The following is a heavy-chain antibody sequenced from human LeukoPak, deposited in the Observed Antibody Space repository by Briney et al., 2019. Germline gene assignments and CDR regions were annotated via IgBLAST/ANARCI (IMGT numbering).Heavy chain of an antibody. CDR1: GFTFSNYM. J-gene: IGHJ6*02. Sequence: GGSLRLSCAASGFTFSNYMMHWVRQAPGKGLVWVSRIKSDGITITYADSVKGRFTISRDNAKNSLYLQMSNLRAEDTAVYFCARGGGLDVWGQGATVTVSS. D-gene: IGHD3-16*01. CDR2: IKSDGITI. CDR3: ARGGGLDV. V-gene: IGHV3-74*01.